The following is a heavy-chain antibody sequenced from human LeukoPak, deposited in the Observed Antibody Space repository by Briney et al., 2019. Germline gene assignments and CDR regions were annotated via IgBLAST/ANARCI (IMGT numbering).Heavy chain of an antibody. V-gene: IGHV4-4*07. CDR1: GGYITSYF. Sequence: SETLSLTCTVSGGYITSYFWSWIRQPAGREMEWIGRIYSTGSTNYNPSLKSRVTMSVDKSTNQFSLKLSSVTVADTAVYYCAREVVTISGADMKNYVDVWGAGTTVTVSS. J-gene: IGHJ6*03. D-gene: IGHD3-3*01. CDR2: IYSTGST. CDR3: AREVVTISGADMKNYVDV.